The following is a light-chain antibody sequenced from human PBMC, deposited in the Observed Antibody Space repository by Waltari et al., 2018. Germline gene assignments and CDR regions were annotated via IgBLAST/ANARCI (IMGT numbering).Light chain of an antibody. CDR2: DVS. Sequence: QSALAQPASVSGSPGQSITISCTGTSSDVGAYNFVSCYQHHPGKAPKLILYDVSRWPSGVSNRFSGSKSGNTASLTISGLQAEDEADYYCSSYTTISTTVFGGGTKVTVL. CDR1: SSDVGAYNF. J-gene: IGLJ2*01. CDR3: SSYTTISTTV. V-gene: IGLV2-14*01.